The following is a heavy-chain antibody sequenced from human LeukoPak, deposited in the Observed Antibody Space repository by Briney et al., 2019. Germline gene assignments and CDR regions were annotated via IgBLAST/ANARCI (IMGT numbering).Heavy chain of an antibody. CDR3: AGRGIAHS. D-gene: IGHD6-13*01. CDR1: GFTFRAYG. Sequence: GGSLTLSCAASGFTFRAYGMTWVRQAPGKGLEWISAVSNDGYSTVYADSVKGRFTISRDNSKNTLYLQMNSLRAEDTAVYYCAGRGIAHSWGQGTLVTVSS. CDR2: VSNDGYST. J-gene: IGHJ5*02. V-gene: IGHV3-23*01.